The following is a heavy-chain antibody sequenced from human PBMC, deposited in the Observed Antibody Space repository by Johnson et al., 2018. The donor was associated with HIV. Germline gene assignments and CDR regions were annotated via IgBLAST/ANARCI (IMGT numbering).Heavy chain of an antibody. CDR1: GFTFSSYG. CDR2: IWYDGSNK. Sequence: QVQLMESGGGVVQPGRSLRLSCAASGFTFSSYGMHWVRQAPGKGLEWVAVIWYDGSNKYYADSVKGRFTISRDNSKNSLYLQMNSLRAEDTAVYYCVTLSSTSREDAFDIWGQGTMVTVSS. CDR3: VTLSSTSREDAFDI. V-gene: IGHV3-33*01. J-gene: IGHJ3*02. D-gene: IGHD2-2*01.